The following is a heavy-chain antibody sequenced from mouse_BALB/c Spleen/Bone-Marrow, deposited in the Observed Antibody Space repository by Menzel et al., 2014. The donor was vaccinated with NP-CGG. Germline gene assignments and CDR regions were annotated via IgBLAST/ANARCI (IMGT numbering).Heavy chain of an antibody. CDR3: TRGLRAWFAY. Sequence: QVQLQQSGAELVKPGASVKLSCKASGYTLTSYYMYWVKQRPGQGLEWIGGINPSNGGTNFNEKFKSKATLTVDKSSSTAYMQLSSLTSDDSAVYYCTRGLRAWFAYWGQGTLVTVSA. CDR2: INPSNGGT. J-gene: IGHJ3*01. D-gene: IGHD3-1*01. CDR1: GYTLTSYY. V-gene: IGHV1S81*02.